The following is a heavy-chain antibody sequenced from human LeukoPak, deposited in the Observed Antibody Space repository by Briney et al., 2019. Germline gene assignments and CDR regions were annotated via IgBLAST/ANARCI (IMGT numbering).Heavy chain of an antibody. CDR3: ARVSRRGVPQDWFDP. V-gene: IGHV3-23*01. D-gene: IGHD3-10*01. CDR1: GFTFSSYA. CDR2: ISNSGGST. J-gene: IGHJ5*02. Sequence: GGSLRLSCAASGFTFSSYAMSWVRQAPGEGLEWVSVISNSGGSTFYADSVKGRFTISRDNSKNTLYLQMNSLRAEDTAVYYCARVSRRGVPQDWFDPWGQGTLVTVSS.